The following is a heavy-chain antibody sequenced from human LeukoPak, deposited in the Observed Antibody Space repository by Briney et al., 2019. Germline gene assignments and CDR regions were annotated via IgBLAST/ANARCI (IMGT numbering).Heavy chain of an antibody. D-gene: IGHD2-2*01. Sequence: ASVKVSCKASGYTFPSYGISWVRQAPGQGLEWMGWISAYNGNTNYAQKLQGRVTITTDTSTSTAYMELRSLRSDDTAVYYCARDQGDIVVVPDAFDIWGQGTMVTVSS. CDR1: GYTFPSYG. CDR3: ARDQGDIVVVPDAFDI. CDR2: ISAYNGNT. J-gene: IGHJ3*02. V-gene: IGHV1-18*04.